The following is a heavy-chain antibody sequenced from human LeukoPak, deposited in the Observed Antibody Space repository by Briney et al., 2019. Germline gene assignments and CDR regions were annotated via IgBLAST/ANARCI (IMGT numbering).Heavy chain of an antibody. CDR3: ARDYGGNGDGDY. J-gene: IGHJ4*02. CDR1: GGSISSSSYY. D-gene: IGHD4-23*01. Sequence: PSETLSLTCTVSGGSISSSSYYWGWIRQPPGKGLEWIGSIYYSGSTYYNPSLKSRVTISVDKSKNQFSLKLSSVTAADTAVYYCARDYGGNGDGDYWGQGTLVTVSS. CDR2: IYYSGST. V-gene: IGHV4-39*07.